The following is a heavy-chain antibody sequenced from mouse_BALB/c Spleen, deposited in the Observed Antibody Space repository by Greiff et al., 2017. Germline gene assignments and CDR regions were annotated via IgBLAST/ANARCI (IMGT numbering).Heavy chain of an antibody. CDR3: ARHYGNYPYAMDY. Sequence: EVQLQQSGPGLVKPSQSLSLTCSVTGYSITSGYYWNWIRQFPGNKLEWMGYISYDGSNNYNPSLKNRISITRDTSKNQFFLKLNSVTTEDTATYYCARHYGNYPYAMDYWGQGTSVTVSS. CDR1: GYSITSGYY. V-gene: IGHV3-6*02. CDR2: ISYDGSN. J-gene: IGHJ4*01. D-gene: IGHD2-1*01.